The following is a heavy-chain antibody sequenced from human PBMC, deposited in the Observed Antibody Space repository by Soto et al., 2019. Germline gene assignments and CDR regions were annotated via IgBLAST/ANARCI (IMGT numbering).Heavy chain of an antibody. V-gene: IGHV3-23*01. Sequence: EVQLLESGGGLVQRGGSLRLSCAASGFTFSSYAMNWVRQAPGKGLEWVSVIHGSGGSTYYADYVKGRFTISRDNSKNTVDLQMNSLRAEDTAVYYCARGKDRATVTTFDYWCQGTLVTVSS. CDR2: IHGSGGST. J-gene: IGHJ4*02. CDR3: ARGKDRATVTTFDY. D-gene: IGHD4-17*01. CDR1: GFTFSSYA.